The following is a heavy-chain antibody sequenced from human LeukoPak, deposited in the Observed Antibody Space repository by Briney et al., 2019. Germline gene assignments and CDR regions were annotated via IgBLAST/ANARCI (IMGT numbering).Heavy chain of an antibody. V-gene: IGHV3-23*01. J-gene: IGHJ6*02. CDR2: ISGSGGST. CDR3: AKAVPKYCSSTSCRKRDRRYYYYYGMDV. CDR1: GFTFSSYA. Sequence: PGGSLRLSCAASGFTFSSYAMSWVRQAPGKGLEWVSAISGSGGSTYYADSVKGRFTISRDNSKNTLYLQMNSLRAEDTAVYYCAKAVPKYCSSTSCRKRDRRYYYYYGMDVWGQGTTVTVSS. D-gene: IGHD2-2*01.